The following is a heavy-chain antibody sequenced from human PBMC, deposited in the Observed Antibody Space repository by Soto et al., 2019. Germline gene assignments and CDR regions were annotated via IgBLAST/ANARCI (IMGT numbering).Heavy chain of an antibody. J-gene: IGHJ4*02. CDR1: GGSISSGGFH. CDR2: IYDSGST. V-gene: IGHV4-31*01. D-gene: IGHD3-10*01. CDR3: ARSIPMVGGLGFYFDS. Sequence: SETLSLTCSVSGGSISSGGFHWSWIRQHPGKGLEWIGNIYDSGSTYYNPSLKSQITISVDTSKNQFSLKLSSLTAADTAIYYCARSIPMVGGLGFYFDSGGKGTLVIV.